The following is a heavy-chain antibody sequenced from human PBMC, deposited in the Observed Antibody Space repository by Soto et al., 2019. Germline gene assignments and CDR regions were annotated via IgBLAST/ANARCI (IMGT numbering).Heavy chain of an antibody. D-gene: IGHD3-9*01. Sequence: LXLSCASSEFTFSRYIMNWFLQAPVKGLEWVSYISSSSSTIYYADSVKGRFTISRDNAKNSLYLQMNSLRDEDTAVYYCARVGKDILTGYSYYFDYWGQGTLVTVSS. J-gene: IGHJ4*02. V-gene: IGHV3-48*02. CDR3: ARVGKDILTGYSYYFDY. CDR1: EFTFSRYI. CDR2: ISSSSSTI.